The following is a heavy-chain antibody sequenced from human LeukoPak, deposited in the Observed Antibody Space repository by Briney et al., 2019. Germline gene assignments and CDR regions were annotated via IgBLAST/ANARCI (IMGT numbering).Heavy chain of an antibody. V-gene: IGHV3-23*01. Sequence: GGSLRLSCAASGFTFSSYAMSWVRQAPGKGLEWASAISGSGGSTYYADSVKGRFTISRDNSKNTLYLQMNSLRAEDTAVYYCAKDSTVRAVAGTVDYWGQGTLVTVSS. CDR2: ISGSGGST. CDR3: AKDSTVRAVAGTVDY. D-gene: IGHD6-19*01. J-gene: IGHJ4*02. CDR1: GFTFSSYA.